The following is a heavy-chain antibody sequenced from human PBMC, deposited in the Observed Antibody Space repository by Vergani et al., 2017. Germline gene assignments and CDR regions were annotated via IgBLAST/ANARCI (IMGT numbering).Heavy chain of an antibody. V-gene: IGHV4-59*06. CDR2: IYYSGST. D-gene: IGHD3-3*01. CDR3: ARPQRFFAFDI. Sequence: QVQLQESGPGLVKPSETLSLTCTVSGGSISSYYWSWIRQPPGKGLEWIGYIYYSGSTYYNPSLKSRVTISVDTSKNQFSLKLSSVTAADTAVYYCARPQRFFAFDIWGQGTMVTVSS. CDR1: GGSISSYY. J-gene: IGHJ3*02.